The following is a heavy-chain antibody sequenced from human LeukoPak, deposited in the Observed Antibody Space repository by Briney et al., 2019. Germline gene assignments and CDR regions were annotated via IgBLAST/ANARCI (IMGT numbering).Heavy chain of an antibody. D-gene: IGHD4-17*01. CDR3: ARDYGDYVLDY. CDR1: GGSISSGGYY. Sequence: SETLSLTCTVSGGSISSGGYYWSWIRQHPGKGLQWIGYIYYSGSTYYNPSLKSRVTISVDTSKNQFSLKLSSVTAADTAVYYCARDYGDYVLDYWRQGTLVTVSS. CDR2: IYYSGST. V-gene: IGHV4-31*03. J-gene: IGHJ4*02.